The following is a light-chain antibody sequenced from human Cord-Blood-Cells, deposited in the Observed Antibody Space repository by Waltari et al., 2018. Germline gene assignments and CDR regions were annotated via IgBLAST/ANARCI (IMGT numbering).Light chain of an antibody. J-gene: IGLJ3*02. V-gene: IGLV2-11*01. CDR1: SSDAGGYNY. CDR2: DVS. Sequence: QSALTQPHSVSGSPGQSVTISCTATSSDAGGYNYVSWYQQHPGKAPKLRIYDVSKLPSGVPDRFTGSKSGNTASLTISGLQAEDEADYYCCSYAGSYTWVFGGGTKLTVL. CDR3: CSYAGSYTWV.